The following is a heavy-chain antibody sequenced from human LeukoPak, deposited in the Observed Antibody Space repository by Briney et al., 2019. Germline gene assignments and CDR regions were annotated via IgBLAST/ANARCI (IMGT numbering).Heavy chain of an antibody. V-gene: IGHV3-21*01. CDR2: ISSSSSYI. J-gene: IGHJ3*02. CDR1: GFTFSSYS. Sequence: GGSLSLSCAASGFTFSSYSMNWVRQAPGKGREWVSSISSSSSYIYYADSVKGRFNISRDNAKNSLYLQMNSLRAEDTAVYYCARDLLYYDSSGAFDIWGQGTMVTVSS. D-gene: IGHD3-22*01. CDR3: ARDLLYYDSSGAFDI.